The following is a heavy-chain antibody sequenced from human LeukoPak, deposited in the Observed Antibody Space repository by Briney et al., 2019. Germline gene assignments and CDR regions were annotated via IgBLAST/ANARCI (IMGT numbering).Heavy chain of an antibody. CDR2: ISSSSSYI. CDR1: RITFSSHS. D-gene: IGHD3-22*01. J-gene: IGHJ4*02. V-gene: IGHV3-21*01. CDR3: ARDPPRDSSGYYSCYFDY. Sequence: PGGSLRLSCSATRITFSSHSMNWVRQAPGKGLEWVSSISSSSSYIYYADSVKGRFTISRDNAKNSLYLQMNSLRAEDTAVYYCARDPPRDSSGYYSCYFDYWGQGTLVSVSS.